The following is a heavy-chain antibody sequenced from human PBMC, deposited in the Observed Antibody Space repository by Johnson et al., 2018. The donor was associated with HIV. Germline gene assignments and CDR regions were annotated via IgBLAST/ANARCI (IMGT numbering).Heavy chain of an antibody. D-gene: IGHD6-6*01. J-gene: IGHJ3*02. V-gene: IGHV3-30*04. CDR3: ARDPSAGEQLDDAFDI. Sequence: QVQLVESGGGVVQPGRSLRLSCAASGFTFSSYAMHWVRQAPGKGLEWVAVISYDGSNKYSADSVKGRFTVSRDNSKNTLYLQMNSLRAEDTALYYCARDPSAGEQLDDAFDIWGQGTMVTVSS. CDR2: ISYDGSNK. CDR1: GFTFSSYA.